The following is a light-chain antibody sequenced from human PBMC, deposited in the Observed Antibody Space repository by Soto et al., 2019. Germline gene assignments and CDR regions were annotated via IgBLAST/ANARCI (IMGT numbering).Light chain of an antibody. CDR3: SSYTTSSPLVL. Sequence: QSALTQPASVPGSPGQSITISCTGTSSDVGGYDYVSWYQQHPGKAPKVIIYEVSNRPSGISYRFSGSKSGNTASLTVSGLQAEDEADYYCSSYTTSSPLVLFGGGTKLTVL. CDR1: SSDVGGYDY. J-gene: IGLJ2*01. CDR2: EVS. V-gene: IGLV2-14*01.